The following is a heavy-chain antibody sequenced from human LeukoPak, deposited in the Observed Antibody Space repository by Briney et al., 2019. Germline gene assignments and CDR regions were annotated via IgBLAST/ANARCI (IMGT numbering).Heavy chain of an antibody. CDR2: INPNSGGT. V-gene: IGHV1-2*02. J-gene: IGHJ4*02. CDR3: ARARMMGFRY. CDR1: GYTFTRYY. D-gene: IGHD3-16*01. Sequence: ASVKVSCKASGYTFTRYYMHWVRQAPGQGLEWMGWINPNSGGTNYAQKFQGRVTMTRDTSISTAYMELSRLRSDDTAVYYCARARMMGFRYWGQGTLVTVSS.